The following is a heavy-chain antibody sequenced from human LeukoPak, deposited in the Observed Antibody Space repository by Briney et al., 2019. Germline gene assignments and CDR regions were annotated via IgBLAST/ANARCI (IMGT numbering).Heavy chain of an antibody. CDR1: GYTFTGYY. J-gene: IGHJ4*02. CDR2: INPNSGGT. CDR3: ARDLDQYSGRYGGFGHDF. D-gene: IGHD1-26*01. V-gene: IGHV1-2*06. Sequence: ASVKVSCKASGYTFTGYYMHWVRQAPGQGLEWMGRINPNSGGTNYAQKFQGRVTMTTDTSTSTAYMELRSLRSDDTAVYYCARDLDQYSGRYGGFGHDFWGQGTLVTVSS.